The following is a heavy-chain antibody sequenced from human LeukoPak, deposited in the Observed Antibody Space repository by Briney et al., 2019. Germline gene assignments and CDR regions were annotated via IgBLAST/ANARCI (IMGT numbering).Heavy chain of an antibody. Sequence: PSETLSLTCTVSGGSIRSSGYYWGWIRQPPGKGLEWIGSIYDSGRTYHNPSLKSRVTISVDTSKNQFSLKLSSVTAADTAVYYCASSPDDYGDYAAGNWFDPWGQGTLVTVSS. J-gene: IGHJ5*02. CDR3: ASSPDDYGDYAAGNWFDP. CDR2: IYDSGRT. V-gene: IGHV4-39*01. CDR1: GGSIRSSGYY. D-gene: IGHD4-17*01.